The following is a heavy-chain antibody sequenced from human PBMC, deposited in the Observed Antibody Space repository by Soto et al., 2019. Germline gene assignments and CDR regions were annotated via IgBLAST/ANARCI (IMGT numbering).Heavy chain of an antibody. V-gene: IGHV3-30*03. CDR3: VRGGHGSGSYLGSY. J-gene: IGHJ4*02. CDR1: GFTFSSYG. Sequence: GGSLRLSCAASGFTFSSYGMHWVRQAPGKGLEWVAVISYDGSNKYYADSVKGRFTISRDNSKNTLYLQMNSLRAEDTAVYYCVRGGHGSGSYLGSYWGQGILVTVSS. D-gene: IGHD3-10*01. CDR2: ISYDGSNK.